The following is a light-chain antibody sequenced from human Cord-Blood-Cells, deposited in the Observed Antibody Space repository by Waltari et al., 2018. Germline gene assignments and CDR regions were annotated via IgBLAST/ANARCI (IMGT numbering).Light chain of an antibody. CDR3: CSYAGSSTWV. CDR2: EGS. Sequence: QSALTQPASVSGSPGQSITISCTGTSSDVGSYNLVSWYQQHPGKAPKLMIYEGSKRPSGVSNRFSGSKSVNTASLTMSGFQAEDEADYYCCSYAGSSTWVFGGGTKLTVL. V-gene: IGLV2-23*01. J-gene: IGLJ3*02. CDR1: SSDVGSYNL.